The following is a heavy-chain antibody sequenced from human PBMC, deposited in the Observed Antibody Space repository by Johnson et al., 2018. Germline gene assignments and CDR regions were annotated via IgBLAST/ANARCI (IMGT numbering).Heavy chain of an antibody. J-gene: IGHJ5*02. CDR3: TRHVDTAMALGWFDP. V-gene: IGHV3-73*01. D-gene: IGHD5-18*01. Sequence: VQLVESGGGLVQPGGSLKLSCAASGFTFSGSDMHWVRQASGKGLEWVGRIRSKANNYATAYAASVKGRFTSSRDDSKNTAYLQMNSLKTEDTAVYYCTRHVDTAMALGWFDPWGQGTLVTVSS. CDR1: GFTFSGSD. CDR2: IRSKANNYAT.